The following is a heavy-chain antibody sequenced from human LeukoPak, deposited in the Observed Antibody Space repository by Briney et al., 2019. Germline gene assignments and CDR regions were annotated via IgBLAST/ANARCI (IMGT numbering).Heavy chain of an antibody. CDR2: INNDGSST. Sequence: QPGGSLRLSCAASGFTFRIYWMHWVRQAPGKGLVWVSRINNDGSSTSYADSVKGRFTISRDTSKNTLYLQMNSLRAEDTALYYCARYCSGTCYSGFQYWGQGTLVTVSS. J-gene: IGHJ4*02. D-gene: IGHD2-2*01. CDR3: ARYCSGTCYSGFQY. CDR1: GFTFRIYW. V-gene: IGHV3-74*01.